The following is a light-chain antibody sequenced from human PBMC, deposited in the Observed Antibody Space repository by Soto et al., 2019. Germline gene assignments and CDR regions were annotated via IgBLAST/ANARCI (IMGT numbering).Light chain of an antibody. V-gene: IGLV2-8*01. J-gene: IGLJ1*01. CDR2: EVS. CDR1: SSDVGGYNY. CDR3: SSYAGSNNYV. Sequence: QSALTQPPSASGSPGQSVTISCTGTSSDVGGYNYVSWYQQHPGKAPKLMIYEVSKRPSGVADRFSGSRSGNTASLTVSGLQAEDEADYYCSSYAGSNNYVFGTGT.